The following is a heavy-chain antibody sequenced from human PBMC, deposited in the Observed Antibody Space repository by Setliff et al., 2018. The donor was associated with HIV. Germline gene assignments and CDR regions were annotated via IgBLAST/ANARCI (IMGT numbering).Heavy chain of an antibody. CDR3: ARVPSSGWYGGHHYMDV. CDR1: GGSISSGNW. CDR2: IYHSGIT. D-gene: IGHD6-19*01. J-gene: IGHJ6*03. Sequence: PSETLSLTCAVSGGSISSGNWWSWVRQPPGKRLEWIGEIYHSGITNYNPSLKSRVTISGDSSKKQFSLVLSSVTAADTAVYYCARVPSSGWYGGHHYMDVWGKGATVTVSS. V-gene: IGHV4-4*02.